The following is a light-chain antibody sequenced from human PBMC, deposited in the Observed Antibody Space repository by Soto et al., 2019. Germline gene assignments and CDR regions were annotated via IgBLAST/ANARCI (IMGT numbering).Light chain of an antibody. V-gene: IGLV1-40*01. Sequence: QSVLTQPPSVSGAPGQRVTIYCTGSSSNIGAGYDVHWYQQLPGTAPKLLMFDNSNRPSGVPDRFSGSKSGTSVSLAITGLQAEDEADYYCQSYDSSLSGVVFGGGIKLTVL. CDR1: SSNIGAGYD. J-gene: IGLJ2*01. CDR2: DNS. CDR3: QSYDSSLSGVV.